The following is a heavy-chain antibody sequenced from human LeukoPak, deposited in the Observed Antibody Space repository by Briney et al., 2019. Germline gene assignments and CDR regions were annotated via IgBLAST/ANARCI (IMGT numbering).Heavy chain of an antibody. D-gene: IGHD3-22*01. J-gene: IGHJ4*02. CDR1: GFTLGSYA. CDR2: ISPNADRT. CDR3: AIMHGYYDGSGYWVQ. V-gene: IGHV3-23*01. Sequence: GGSLRLSCAASGFTLGSYAMSWVRQAPGKGLEWVSFISPNADRTSKADSVEGRFTISRDNPRNTLYLQMNSLRDDDTAVYYCAIMHGYYDGSGYWVQWGQGTLVTVSS.